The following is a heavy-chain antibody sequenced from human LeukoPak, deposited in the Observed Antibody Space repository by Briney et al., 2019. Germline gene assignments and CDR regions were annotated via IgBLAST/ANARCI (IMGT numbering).Heavy chain of an antibody. D-gene: IGHD4-17*01. CDR2: FDPEDGET. J-gene: IGHJ5*02. CDR3: ATARGLAVTISGNWFDP. CDR1: GYTLTELS. V-gene: IGHV1-24*01. Sequence: GASVRVSCKVSGYTLTELSMHWVRQAPGKGREWMGGFDPEDGETIYAQKFQGRVTMTEDTSTDTAYMELSSLRSEDTAVYYCATARGLAVTISGNWFDPWGQGTLVTVSS.